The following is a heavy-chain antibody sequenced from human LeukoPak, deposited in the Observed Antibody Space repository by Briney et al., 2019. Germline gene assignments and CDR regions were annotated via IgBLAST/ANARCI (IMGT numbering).Heavy chain of an antibody. J-gene: IGHJ3*02. CDR1: GGTFSSYA. V-gene: IGHV1-69*06. CDR3: ARRFCTNGVCYHDRGAFDI. Sequence: ASVMVSCKASGGTFSSYAISWVRQAPGQGLEWMGGIIPIFGTTNYAQKLQGRVTITADKSTSTAYMALSSLRSEDTAVYYCARRFCTNGVCYHDRGAFDIWDQGTMVTVSS. CDR2: IIPIFGTT. D-gene: IGHD2-8*01.